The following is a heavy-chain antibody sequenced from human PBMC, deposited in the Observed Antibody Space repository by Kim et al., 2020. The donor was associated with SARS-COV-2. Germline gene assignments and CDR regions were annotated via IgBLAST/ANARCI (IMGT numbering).Heavy chain of an antibody. D-gene: IGHD2-8*01. CDR3: AKDKHLYYTLSGSRFDY. CDR2: ISWNSGSI. Sequence: GGSLRLSCAASGFTFDDYAMHWVRQAPGKGLEWVSGISWNSGSIGYADSVKGRFTISRDNAKNSLYLQMNSLRAEDTALYYCAKDKHLYYTLSGSRFDYWGQGTLVTVSS. J-gene: IGHJ4*02. CDR1: GFTFDDYA. V-gene: IGHV3-9*01.